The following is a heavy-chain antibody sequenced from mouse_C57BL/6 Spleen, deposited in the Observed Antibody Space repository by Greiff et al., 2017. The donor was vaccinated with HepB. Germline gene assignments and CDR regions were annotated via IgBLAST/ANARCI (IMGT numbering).Heavy chain of an antibody. D-gene: IGHD6-2*01. J-gene: IGHJ4*01. CDR3: ARGDSLYYYAMDY. CDR2: IHPNSGST. CDR1: GYTFTSYW. Sequence: VQLQQPGAELAKPGASVKLSCKASGYTFTSYWMHWVKQRPGQGLEWIGMIHPNSGSTNYNEKFKSKATLTVDKSSSTAYMQLSSLTSEDSAVYYCARGDSLYYYAMDYWGQGTSVTVSS. V-gene: IGHV1-64*01.